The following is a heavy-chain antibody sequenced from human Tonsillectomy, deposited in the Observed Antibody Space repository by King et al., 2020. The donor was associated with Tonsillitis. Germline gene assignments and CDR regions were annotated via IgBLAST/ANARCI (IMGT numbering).Heavy chain of an antibody. D-gene: IGHD7-27*01. V-gene: IGHV4-59*02. CDR3: ARDRPNWGDWYFDL. CDR1: GAAVRDYY. J-gene: IGHJ2*01. Sequence: QLQESGPGLVRPSETLSLTCTVSGAAVRDYYWTWIRQPPGKGLEWFGSISYSGSTNYNPSLKIPVTISMDTSKNHFSLNLRSGTAADTAFYYCARDRPNWGDWYFDLWGRGTLVTVSS. CDR2: ISYSGST.